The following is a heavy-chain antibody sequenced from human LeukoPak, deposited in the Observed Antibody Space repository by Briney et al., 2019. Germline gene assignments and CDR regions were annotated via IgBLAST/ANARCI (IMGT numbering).Heavy chain of an antibody. CDR3: ARREEETTFYYYYYMDV. CDR1: GGSLRGYY. CDR2: IYHSGST. D-gene: IGHD2/OR15-2a*01. Sequence: SETLSLTCAVYGGSLRGYYWSGIGQPPGKGLEGMGEIYHSGSTNYNPSLKSRVTISLATSKKQFSLKLSSVTAAHTGVYYCARREEETTFYYYYYMDVWGRGPTVTASS. J-gene: IGHJ6*03. V-gene: IGHV4-34*01.